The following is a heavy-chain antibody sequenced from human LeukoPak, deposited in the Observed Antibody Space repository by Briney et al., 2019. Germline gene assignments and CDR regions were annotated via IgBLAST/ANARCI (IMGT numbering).Heavy chain of an antibody. D-gene: IGHD5-24*01. CDR3: ATDRRRGVEMATKRY. CDR2: ISTYNGNT. J-gene: IGHJ4*02. CDR1: GYTFNSYD. Sequence: ASVKVSCKASGYTFNSYDISWVRQAPGQGLEWMAWISTYNGNTNYALKVQGRATMTTDTSTSTAYMELRSLRSDDTAVYYCATDRRRGVEMATKRYWGQGTLVTVSS. V-gene: IGHV1-18*01.